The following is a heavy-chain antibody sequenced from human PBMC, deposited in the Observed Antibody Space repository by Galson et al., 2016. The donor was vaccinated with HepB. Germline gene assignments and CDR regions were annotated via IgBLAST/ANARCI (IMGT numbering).Heavy chain of an antibody. CDR2: ISGAGTA. J-gene: IGHJ4*02. Sequence: SLRLSCAASGVPFSSYAMSWVRQAPGKGLAWVSTISGAGTASYAYSVKGRFTISRDNSKNTLDLQMDSLRVEDTGLYFCFRVPRYYADYSSGVGDCWGQGTLLTVSS. CDR3: FRVPRYYADYSSGVGDC. CDR1: GVPFSSYA. D-gene: IGHD4-17*01. V-gene: IGHV3-23*01.